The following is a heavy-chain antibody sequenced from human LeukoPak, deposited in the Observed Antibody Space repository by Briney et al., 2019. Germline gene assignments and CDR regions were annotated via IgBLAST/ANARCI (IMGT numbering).Heavy chain of an antibody. Sequence: GGSLRLSCAASGFNFNTYAMDWVRQAPGKGLEWVSSISGSGSSTYYADSVKGRFTISRDNSKNTLYLQMNSLRAEDTAVYYCAKLRLILGAFDIWGQGTMVAVSS. V-gene: IGHV3-23*01. D-gene: IGHD3-16*01. CDR3: AKLRLILGAFDI. J-gene: IGHJ3*02. CDR1: GFNFNTYA. CDR2: ISGSGSST.